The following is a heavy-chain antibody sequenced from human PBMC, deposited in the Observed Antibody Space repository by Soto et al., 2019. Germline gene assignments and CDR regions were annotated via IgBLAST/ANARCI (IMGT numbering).Heavy chain of an antibody. Sequence: GGSLSLSCAASGFTFSSYWMHWVRQAPGKGLVWVSRINSDGSSTSYADSVKGRFTISRDNAKNTLYLQMNSLRAEDTAVYYCAREYDDILTGRDPEYFQHWGQGTLVTVSS. V-gene: IGHV3-74*01. CDR3: AREYDDILTGRDPEYFQH. CDR1: GFTFSSYW. D-gene: IGHD3-9*01. CDR2: INSDGSST. J-gene: IGHJ1*01.